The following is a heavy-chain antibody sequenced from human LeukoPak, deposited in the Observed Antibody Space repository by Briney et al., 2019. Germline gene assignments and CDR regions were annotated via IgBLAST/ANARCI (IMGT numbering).Heavy chain of an antibody. J-gene: IGHJ4*02. CDR3: GEWFYYRAEIFDY. CDR2: IGSSDAPP. Sequence: GGSLRLSCVASGFTFTDYYFTWVRQAPGKGLEWVSTIGSSDAPPYYADSVRGRFTVSRDNAQNSLWLQMTSLRAEGTAIYFWGEWFYYRAEIFDYGGRETWVTFSS. D-gene: IGHD3-3*01. V-gene: IGHV3-11*01. CDR1: GFTFTDYY.